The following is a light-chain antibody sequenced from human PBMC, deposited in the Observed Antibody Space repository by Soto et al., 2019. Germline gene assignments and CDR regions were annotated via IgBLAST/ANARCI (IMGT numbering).Light chain of an antibody. CDR3: QHYGRSPYT. Sequence: EIVLTQSPGTLSLSPGERATLSCRASQSVASYYLAWYQQKPGQSPRLLIYGASSRATGIPDRFSGSGSGTDFTLTISRLEPEDFAVYYCQHYGRSPYTFGQGTKLEIK. J-gene: IGKJ2*01. CDR1: QSVASYY. V-gene: IGKV3-20*01. CDR2: GAS.